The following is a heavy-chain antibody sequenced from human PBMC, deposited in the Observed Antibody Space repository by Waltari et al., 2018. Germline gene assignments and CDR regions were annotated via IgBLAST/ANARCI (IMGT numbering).Heavy chain of an antibody. V-gene: IGHV4-4*02. D-gene: IGHD3-9*01. CDR2: IYYSGST. CDR3: ATGDILTGAPF. Sequence: QVQLQESGPGLVKPSGTLSLTCAVSGGPVTSSSWRSWVRQPPGKGLEWMGEIYYSGSTNYNSSLKSRVTISIDESNNQFSLKVTSVTDADTAVYYCATGDILTGAPFWGQGTLVTVSS. J-gene: IGHJ4*02. CDR1: GGPVTSSSW.